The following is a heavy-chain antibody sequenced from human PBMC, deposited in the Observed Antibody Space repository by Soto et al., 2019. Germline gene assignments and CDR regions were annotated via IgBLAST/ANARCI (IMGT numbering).Heavy chain of an antibody. V-gene: IGHV1-18*01. J-gene: IGHJ4*02. D-gene: IGHD3-22*01. CDR1: GYTFTSYG. Sequence: ASVKVSCKASGYTFTSYGISWVRQAPGQGLEWMGWISAYNGNTNYAQKLQGRVTMTTDTSTSTAYMELRSLRSDDTAVYYCARFTYYYDSSGPIDYWGQGTLVTVSS. CDR3: ARFTYYYDSSGPIDY. CDR2: ISAYNGNT.